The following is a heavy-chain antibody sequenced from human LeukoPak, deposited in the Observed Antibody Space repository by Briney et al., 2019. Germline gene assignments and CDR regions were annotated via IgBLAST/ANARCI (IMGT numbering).Heavy chain of an antibody. Sequence: SETLSLTCTVSGGSISSSSYYWGWIRQPPGKGLEWIGSIYYSGSTYYNPSLKSRVTISVDTSKNQFSLKLSSVTAADTAVYYCARQLASSGWYERWGQGTLVTVSS. CDR2: IYYSGST. CDR3: ARQLASSGWYER. D-gene: IGHD6-19*01. CDR1: GGSISSSSYY. V-gene: IGHV4-39*01. J-gene: IGHJ5*02.